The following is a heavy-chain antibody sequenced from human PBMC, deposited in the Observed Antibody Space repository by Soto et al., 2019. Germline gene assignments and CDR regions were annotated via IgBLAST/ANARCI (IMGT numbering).Heavy chain of an antibody. D-gene: IGHD2-8*01. CDR1: GYSFTNYW. CDR2: IYPGDSDT. J-gene: IGHJ3*02. Sequence: LKISCKGSGYSFTNYWIGWVRQMPGKGLEWMGIIYPGDSDTRYSPSFQGQVTISADRSDSTAYLQWSSLKASDTAMYYCARLDQQGYCTNGICPGPFDIWGQGTMVTVSS. CDR3: ARLDQQGYCTNGICPGPFDI. V-gene: IGHV5-51*01.